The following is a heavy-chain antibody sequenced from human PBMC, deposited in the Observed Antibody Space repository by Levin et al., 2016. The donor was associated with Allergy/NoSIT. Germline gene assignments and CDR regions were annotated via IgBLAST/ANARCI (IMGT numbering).Heavy chain of an antibody. CDR1: GFTFSSHT. D-gene: IGHD3-22*01. V-gene: IGHV3-21*01. J-gene: IGHJ6*02. CDR3: ARDRGYWRSLSDYYGMDV. CDR2: ISSSSSYI. Sequence: GGSLRLSCEVSGFTFSSHTMNWVRQIPGKGLEWVSSISSSSSYIYYADSVKGRFTISRDNAKNSLYLQMNSLRAEDTAAYYCARDRGYWRSLSDYYGMDVWGQGTTVTVSS.